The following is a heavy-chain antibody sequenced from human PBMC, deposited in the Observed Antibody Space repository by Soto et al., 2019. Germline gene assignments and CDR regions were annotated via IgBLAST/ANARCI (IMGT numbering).Heavy chain of an antibody. Sequence: QVQLQESGPGLVKPSQTLSLTCTVSGGSISSGGYYWSWIRQHPGKGLEWIGYIYYSGSTYYNPSLKSXXTXSXXTSKNQFSLKLSSVTAADTAVYYCARDRGSGWYVYWGQGTLVTVSS. V-gene: IGHV4-31*03. J-gene: IGHJ4*02. CDR1: GGSISSGGYY. D-gene: IGHD6-19*01. CDR2: IYYSGST. CDR3: ARDRGSGWYVY.